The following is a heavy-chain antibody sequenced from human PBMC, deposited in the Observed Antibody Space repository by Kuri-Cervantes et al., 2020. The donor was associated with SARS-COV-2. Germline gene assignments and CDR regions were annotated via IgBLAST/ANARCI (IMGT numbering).Heavy chain of an antibody. CDR1: GGTFSSYS. CDR2: IIPIFGTA. CDR3: ARVPSYYYYYYMDV. V-gene: IGHV1-69*13. J-gene: IGHJ6*03. Sequence: SVKVSCKASGGTFSSYSISWVRQAPGQGLEWMGGIIPIFGTANYAQKFQGRVTITPDESTSTAYMELSSLRSEDTAVYYCARVPSYYYYYYMDVWGKGTTVTVSS.